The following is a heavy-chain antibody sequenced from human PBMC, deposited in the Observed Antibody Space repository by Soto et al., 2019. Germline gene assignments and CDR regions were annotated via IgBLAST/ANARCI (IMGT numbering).Heavy chain of an antibody. V-gene: IGHV1-69*13. Sequence: SVKVSCKASGDTFSSYAISWVRQAPGQGLEWMGGIIPIFGTANYAQKFQGRVTITADESTSTAYMELSSLRSEDTAVYYCARLTNTFDYWGQGTLVTVSS. D-gene: IGHD2-8*01. CDR3: ARLTNTFDY. CDR2: IIPIFGTA. J-gene: IGHJ4*02. CDR1: GDTFSSYA.